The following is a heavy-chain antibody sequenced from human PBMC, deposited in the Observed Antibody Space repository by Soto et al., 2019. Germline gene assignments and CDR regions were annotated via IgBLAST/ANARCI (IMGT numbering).Heavy chain of an antibody. CDR3: ARDVGSGTNDVWYDALDM. CDR1: GFTLSRFW. V-gene: IGHV3-7*01. CDR2: IREDGALN. J-gene: IGHJ3*02. Sequence: EVQLVESGGGLVQPGESLRLSCAASGFTLSRFWMTWIRQAPGKGLEWVANIREDGALNHYVDSVKGRFTISRDNAKNSLYLQMNSLRAEDTAVYYCARDVGSGTNDVWYDALDMWGQGTMVTVSS. D-gene: IGHD2-8*01.